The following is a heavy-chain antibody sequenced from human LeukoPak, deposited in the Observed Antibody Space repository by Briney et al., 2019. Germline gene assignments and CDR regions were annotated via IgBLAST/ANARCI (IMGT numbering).Heavy chain of an antibody. CDR3: ARVLRGIAAAGTRWFDP. CDR2: INPNSGGT. CDR1: GYTFTGYY. V-gene: IGHV1-2*02. D-gene: IGHD6-13*01. Sequence: ASVKVSCKASGYTFTGYYMHWVRQALGQGLEWMGWINPNSGGTNYAQKFQGRVTMTRDTSISTAYMELSRLRSDDTAVYYCARVLRGIAAAGTRWFDPWGQGTLVTVSS. J-gene: IGHJ5*02.